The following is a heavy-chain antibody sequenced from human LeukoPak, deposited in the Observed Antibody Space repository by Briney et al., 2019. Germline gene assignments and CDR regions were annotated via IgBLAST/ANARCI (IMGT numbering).Heavy chain of an antibody. J-gene: IGHJ4*02. CDR1: GFTFSSYR. CDR3: AREPSSSGYDY. Sequence: GGSLRLSCAASGFTFSSYRMSWVRQAPGKGLEWVANIKQDGSEKYYVDSVKGRFTISRDNAKNSLYLQMNSLRAEGTAVYYCAREPSSSGYDYWGQGTLVTVSS. CDR2: IKQDGSEK. D-gene: IGHD3-22*01. V-gene: IGHV3-7*01.